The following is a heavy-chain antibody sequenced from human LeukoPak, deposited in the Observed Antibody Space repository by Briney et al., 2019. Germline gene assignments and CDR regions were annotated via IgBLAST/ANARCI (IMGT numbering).Heavy chain of an antibody. J-gene: IGHJ4*02. CDR3: ARSDYGGNLFDY. V-gene: IGHV3-30-3*01. CDR2: ISYDGSNK. CDR1: GFTFSSYA. D-gene: IGHD4-23*01. Sequence: PGRSLRLSCAASGFTFSSYAMHWVRQAPGKGLEWVAVISYDGSNKYYADSVKGRFTISRDNSKNTLYLQMNSLRAEDTAVYYCARSDYGGNLFDYWGQGTLVTVSS.